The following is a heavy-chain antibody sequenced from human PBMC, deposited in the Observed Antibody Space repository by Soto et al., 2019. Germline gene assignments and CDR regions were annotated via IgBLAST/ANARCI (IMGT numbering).Heavy chain of an antibody. D-gene: IGHD5-18*01. CDR2: ISSSSSYI. Sequence: PVGSLRLSCAASGFTFSSYSMNWVRQAPGKGLEWVSSISSSSSYIYYADSVKGRFTISRDNAKNSLYLQMNSLRAEDTAVYYCARAKDTAMVYYYYGMDVWGQGTTVTVSS. V-gene: IGHV3-21*01. CDR1: GFTFSSYS. J-gene: IGHJ6*02. CDR3: ARAKDTAMVYYYYGMDV.